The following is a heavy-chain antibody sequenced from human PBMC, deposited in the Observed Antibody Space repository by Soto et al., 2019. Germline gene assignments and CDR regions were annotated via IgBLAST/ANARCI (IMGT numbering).Heavy chain of an antibody. D-gene: IGHD3-9*01. V-gene: IGHV3-30*18. J-gene: IGHJ4*02. Sequence: QVQLVESGGGVVQAGMSLRLSCAASGYMFRNYGMHWVRQAPGKGMEWLALISHDGTEKYYGDAVKGRFTISRDNSQNTLFLNMNSLRPEDTAVYYCAKGYLLWLVTDFDSWGQGILVSVSS. CDR2: ISHDGTEK. CDR1: GYMFRNYG. CDR3: AKGYLLWLVTDFDS.